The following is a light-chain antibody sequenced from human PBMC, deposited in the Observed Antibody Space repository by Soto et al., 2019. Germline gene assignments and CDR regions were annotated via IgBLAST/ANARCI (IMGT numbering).Light chain of an antibody. CDR3: QQYKMYSPWT. J-gene: IGKJ1*01. CDR2: DVS. V-gene: IGKV1-5*01. CDR1: QSITTW. Sequence: DIQMTQSPSTVSAYVGDSVTITCRASQSITTWLAWYQQRPGKAPKLLIYDVSSLQSGVPSRFSGRESGTEFTLTIIGLQPDDFAPYYCQQYKMYSPWTFGQGTKVEIK.